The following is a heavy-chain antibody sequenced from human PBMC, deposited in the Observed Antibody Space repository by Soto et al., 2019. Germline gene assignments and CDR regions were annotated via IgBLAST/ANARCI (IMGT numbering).Heavy chain of an antibody. Sequence: QVQLVQSGAEVKKPGSSVKVSCKASGGTFNTYGFSWVRQAPGQGLEWVGGIIPFLGSANYAHKFQGRLTITADESSSTVYMELGSLRLDDTAVYYCGRYCTNTKCRGGYYLDLWGQGTLLTVSS. J-gene: IGHJ5*02. D-gene: IGHD2-8*01. CDR3: GRYCTNTKCRGGYYLDL. CDR2: IIPFLGSA. CDR1: GGTFNTYG. V-gene: IGHV1-69*01.